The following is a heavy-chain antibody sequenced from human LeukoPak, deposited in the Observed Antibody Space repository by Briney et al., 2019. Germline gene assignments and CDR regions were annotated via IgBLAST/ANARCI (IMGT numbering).Heavy chain of an antibody. D-gene: IGHD3-10*01. CDR3: ARSLPLRTFDY. J-gene: IGHJ4*02. CDR2: IYYSGST. V-gene: IGHV4-39*01. CDR1: GGSISSRSFY. Sequence: SETLSLTCTVSGGSISSRSFYWGWIRQPPGKGLEWIGSIYYSGSTYYNPSLKSRVTISVDTSKNQFSLKLSSVTAADTAVYYCARSLPLRTFDYWGQGTLVTVSS.